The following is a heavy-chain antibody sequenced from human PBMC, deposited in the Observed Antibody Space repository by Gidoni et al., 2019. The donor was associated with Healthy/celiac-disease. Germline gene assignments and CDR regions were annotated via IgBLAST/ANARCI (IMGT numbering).Heavy chain of an antibody. D-gene: IGHD4-17*01. J-gene: IGHJ4*02. CDR2: INPSGGST. V-gene: IGHV1-46*01. CDR3: AREPISLGLRWTQFDY. Sequence: MHWVRQAPGQGLEWMGIINPSGGSTSYAQKFQGRVTMTRDTSTSTVYMELSSLRSEDTAVYYCAREPISLGLRWTQFDYWGQGTLVTVSS.